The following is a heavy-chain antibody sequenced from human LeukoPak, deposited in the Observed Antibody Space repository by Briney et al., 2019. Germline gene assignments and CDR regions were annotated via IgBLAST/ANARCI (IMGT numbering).Heavy chain of an antibody. CDR3: ARDVGARGYFDY. D-gene: IGHD1-26*01. CDR1: GFTFSSYA. Sequence: GGSLRLSCAASGFTFSSYAMHWVRQAPGKGLEWVAVISYDGSNKYYADSAKGRFTISRDNSKNTLYLQMNSLRAEDTAVYYCARDVGARGYFDYWGQGTLVTVSS. J-gene: IGHJ4*02. CDR2: ISYDGSNK. V-gene: IGHV3-30-3*01.